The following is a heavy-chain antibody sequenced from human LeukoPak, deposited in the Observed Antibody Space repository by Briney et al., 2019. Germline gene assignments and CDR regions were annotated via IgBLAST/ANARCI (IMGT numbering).Heavy chain of an antibody. D-gene: IGHD3-3*01. CDR3: GTEYYDFWSGYSTGGDYFDY. V-gene: IGHV3-23*01. CDR1: GFTFSSYA. J-gene: IGHJ4*02. CDR2: ISGSGGRT. Sequence: GGSLRLSCAASGFTFSSYAMSWVRQAPGKGLEWVSAISGSGGRTYSADSVKGRFTISRDNSKNTLYLQMNSLRAEDTAVYYCGTEYYDFWSGYSTGGDYFDYWGQGTLVTVSS.